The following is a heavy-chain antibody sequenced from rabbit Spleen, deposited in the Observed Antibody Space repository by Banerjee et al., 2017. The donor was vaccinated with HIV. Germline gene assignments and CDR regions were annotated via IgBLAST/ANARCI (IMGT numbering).Heavy chain of an antibody. CDR2: IYTGSSGEA. V-gene: IGHV1S45*01. Sequence: QEQLEESGGDLVKPEGSLTLTCTASGFSFSSSYWMCWVRQAPGKGLEWIGCIYTGSSGEAYYASWAKGRFTISKTSSTTVTLQMTSLTVADTATYFCARDTGSSFSSYGMDLWGQGTLVTVS. D-gene: IGHD8-1*01. CDR3: ARDTGSSFSSYGMDL. J-gene: IGHJ6*01. CDR1: GFSFSSSYW.